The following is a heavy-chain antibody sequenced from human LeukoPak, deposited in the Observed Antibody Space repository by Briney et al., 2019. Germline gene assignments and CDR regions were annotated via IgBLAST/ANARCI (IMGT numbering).Heavy chain of an antibody. CDR2: IIPIFGTA. J-gene: IGHJ4*02. CDR3: ARAISPGYYDSSEKLYYFDY. V-gene: IGHV1-69*13. D-gene: IGHD3-22*01. Sequence: SVKVSCKASGGTFSSYAISWVRQAPGQGLEWMGGIIPIFGTANYAQKFQGRVTITADESTSTAYMELSSLRSEDTAVYYCARAISPGYYDSSEKLYYFDYWGQGTLVTVSS. CDR1: GGTFSSYA.